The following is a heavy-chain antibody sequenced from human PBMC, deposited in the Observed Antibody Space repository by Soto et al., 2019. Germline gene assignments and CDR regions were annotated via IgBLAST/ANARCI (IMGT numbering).Heavy chain of an antibody. Sequence: GASVKVSCKASGYNFTGSSMHWLPQPRGRGLEWMGWINPNSGGTNYAQKVQGRVTMTSDTSISTAYMALSRLRSYATAVYYCASGDCSGGSCYSSWLDPWGQGTLVTVS. D-gene: IGHD2-15*01. J-gene: IGHJ5*02. CDR1: GYNFTGSS. V-gene: IGHV1-2*02. CDR3: ASGDCSGGSCYSSWLDP. CDR2: INPNSGGT.